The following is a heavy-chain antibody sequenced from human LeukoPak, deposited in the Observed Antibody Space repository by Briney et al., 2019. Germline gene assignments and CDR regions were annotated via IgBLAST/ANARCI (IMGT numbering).Heavy chain of an antibody. J-gene: IGHJ4*02. Sequence: GGSLILSCAASGFTFSSYAMHWVRQAPGKGLEWVAVISYDGSNKYYADSVKGRFTISRDNSKNTLYLQMNSLRAEDTAVYYCARRGSGSYYYFDYWGQGTLVTVSS. CDR1: GFTFSSYA. D-gene: IGHD1-26*01. CDR3: ARRGSGSYYYFDY. V-gene: IGHV3-30*04. CDR2: ISYDGSNK.